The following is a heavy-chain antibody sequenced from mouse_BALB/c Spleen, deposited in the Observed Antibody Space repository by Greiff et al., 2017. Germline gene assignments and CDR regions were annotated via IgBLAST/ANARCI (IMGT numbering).Heavy chain of an antibody. V-gene: IGHV3-2*02. J-gene: IGHJ4*01. CDR3: ARGRYYGYDGNAMDY. Sequence: EVKLQESGPGLVKPSQSLSLTCTVTGYSITSDYAWNWIRQFPGNKLEWMGYISYSGSTSYNPSLKSRISITRDTSKNQFFLQLNSVTTEDTATYYCARGRYYGYDGNAMDYWGQGTSVTVSS. CDR1: GYSITSDYA. D-gene: IGHD2-2*01. CDR2: ISYSGST.